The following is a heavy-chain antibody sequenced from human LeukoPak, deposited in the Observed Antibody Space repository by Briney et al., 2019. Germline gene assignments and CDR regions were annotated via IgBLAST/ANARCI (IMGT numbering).Heavy chain of an antibody. V-gene: IGHV3-7*05. Sequence: PGGSLRLSCAASGFXFGGYWLSWVRQAPGKGLECVASIKSDGSEKYYADSVKGRFTISRDNAKNSLYLQMNSLRAEDTAVYYCGRLTTAYDTVDPWGQGTLVTVSS. J-gene: IGHJ5*02. CDR1: GFXFGGYW. CDR3: GRLTTAYDTVDP. CDR2: IKSDGSEK. D-gene: IGHD3-16*01.